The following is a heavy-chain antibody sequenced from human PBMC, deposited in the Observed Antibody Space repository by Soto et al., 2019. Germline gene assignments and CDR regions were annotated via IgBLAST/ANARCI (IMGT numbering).Heavy chain of an antibody. J-gene: IGHJ4*02. D-gene: IGHD2-21*02. CDR3: AHSFLVTHESWFVY. CDR1: GFSLSTSGVG. CDR2: IYWDDDK. Sequence: QITLKESGPTLVKPTQTLTLTCTFSGFSLSTSGVGVGWIRQPPGKALEWLALIYWDDDKRYSPSLKSRLTISKDTSKNQVVLTMTNMDPVDTATYYCAHSFLVTHESWFVYWGQGTLVTVSS. V-gene: IGHV2-5*02.